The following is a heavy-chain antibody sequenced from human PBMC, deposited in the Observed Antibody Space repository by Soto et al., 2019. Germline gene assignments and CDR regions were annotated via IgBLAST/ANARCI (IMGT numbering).Heavy chain of an antibody. CDR1: GGSISSGGYY. D-gene: IGHD2-21*02. CDR3: ARGLGDLAYCGGDCYSWFDP. Sequence: SETLSLTCTVSGGSISSGGYYWSWIRQHPGKGLEWIGYIYYSGSTYYNPSLKSRVTISVDTSKNQFSLKLSSVTAADTAVYYCARGLGDLAYCGGDCYSWFDPWGQGTLVTVSS. CDR2: IYYSGST. J-gene: IGHJ5*02. V-gene: IGHV4-31*03.